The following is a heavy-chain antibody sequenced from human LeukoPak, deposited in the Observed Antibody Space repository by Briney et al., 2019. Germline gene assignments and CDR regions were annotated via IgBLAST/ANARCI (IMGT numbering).Heavy chain of an antibody. CDR2: INHSGST. V-gene: IGHV4-34*01. CDR3: ARAGRDYGDYGAGDY. Sequence: PSETLSLTCAVYGGSFSGYYWSGIRQPPGKGLEWIGEINHSGSTNYNPSLKSRVTISVDTSKNQFSLKLSSVTAADTAVYYCARAGRDYGDYGAGDYWGQGTLVTVSS. D-gene: IGHD4-17*01. CDR1: GGSFSGYY. J-gene: IGHJ4*02.